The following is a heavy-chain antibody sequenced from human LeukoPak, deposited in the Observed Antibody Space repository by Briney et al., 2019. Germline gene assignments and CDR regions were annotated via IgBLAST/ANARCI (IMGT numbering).Heavy chain of an antibody. V-gene: IGHV3-23*01. D-gene: IGHD1-26*01. J-gene: IGHJ4*03. CDR1: GFTFSNYA. CDR3: AKDLAGSGSYTIDY. Sequence: PGGSLRFSRAASGFTFSNYAMNWVRQAPGRGLEWVSAISGSGGSTYYADSVKGRFTISRDNSKNTLYLQMNSLRAEDTAVYYCAKDLAGSGSYTIDYWGHGTLVTVSS. CDR2: ISGSGGST.